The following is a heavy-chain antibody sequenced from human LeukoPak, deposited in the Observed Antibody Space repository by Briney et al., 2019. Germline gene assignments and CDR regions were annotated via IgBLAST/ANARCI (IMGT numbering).Heavy chain of an antibody. CDR3: ASDGGYESGY. V-gene: IGHV4-34*01. D-gene: IGHD5-12*01. J-gene: IGHJ4*02. CDR2: INHSGST. CDR1: GGSFSGYY. Sequence: SETLSLTCAVYGGSFSGYYWSWIRQPPGKGLEWIGEINHSGSTNYNPSLKSRVTISVDTSKNQFSLKLSSVTAADTAVYYCASDGGYESGYWGQGTPVTVSS.